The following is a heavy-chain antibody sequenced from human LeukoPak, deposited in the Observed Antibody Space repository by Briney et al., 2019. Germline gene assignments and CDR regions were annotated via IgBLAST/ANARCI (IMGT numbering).Heavy chain of an antibody. D-gene: IGHD2-2*01. Sequence: AETLSLPCTVSGHSISSYYWSWLRQPPGKGLEWIGYIYYNGSTNYNPSLKSRVTISVDTSKNQFSLKLSSVTAADTAVYYCARDQGEGGCSSTSCQYYYYGMDVWGKGTTVTVSS. CDR3: ARDQGEGGCSSTSCQYYYYGMDV. J-gene: IGHJ6*04. CDR1: GHSISSYY. CDR2: IYYNGST. V-gene: IGHV4-59*01.